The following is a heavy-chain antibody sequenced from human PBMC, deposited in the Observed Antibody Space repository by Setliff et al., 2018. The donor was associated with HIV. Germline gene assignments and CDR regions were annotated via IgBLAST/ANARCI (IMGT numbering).Heavy chain of an antibody. Sequence: ASVKVSCKASGYTFNDSFIHWVRQAPGQGLEWMGWITPDSGGTNYAQKLQGRVTMTTDTSTSTAYMELRSLRSDDTAVYYCARGPPIVVVPAALLTFDYWGQGTLVTVSS. CDR3: ARGPPIVVVPAALLTFDY. D-gene: IGHD2-2*01. V-gene: IGHV1-18*04. CDR2: ITPDSGGT. J-gene: IGHJ4*02. CDR1: GYTFNDSF.